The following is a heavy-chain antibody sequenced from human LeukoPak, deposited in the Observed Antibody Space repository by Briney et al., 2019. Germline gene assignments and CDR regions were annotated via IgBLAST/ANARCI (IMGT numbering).Heavy chain of an antibody. D-gene: IGHD5-12*01. CDR3: ARSSSGYNYRYNYGMDV. J-gene: IGHJ6*01. CDR1: GYTFTNYG. V-gene: IGHV1-18*01. CDR2: ISANTGNT. Sequence: ASVKVSCKASGYTFTNYGLFWVRQAPGQGFEWMGWISANTGNTKALQSFKGRVTMTTDTATSTAYMELRSLTSVDTAEYYCARSSSGYNYRYNYGMDVWGQGTTVIVSS.